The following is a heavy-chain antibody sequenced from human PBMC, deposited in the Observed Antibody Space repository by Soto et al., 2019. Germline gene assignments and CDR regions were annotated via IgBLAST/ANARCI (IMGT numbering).Heavy chain of an antibody. V-gene: IGHV1-18*01. CDR1: GYNFTNYG. J-gene: IGHJ4*02. CDR3: ARGNYDSSGYDFDH. CDR2: ISAYNGNR. D-gene: IGHD3-22*01. Sequence: ASVKVSCKASGYNFTNYGITWVRQAPGQGLEWMGWISAYNGNRNYAQKLQGRVTMTTDTSTSTAYMELRSLRSDDTAVYYCARGNYDSSGYDFDHWGQGTLVTVSS.